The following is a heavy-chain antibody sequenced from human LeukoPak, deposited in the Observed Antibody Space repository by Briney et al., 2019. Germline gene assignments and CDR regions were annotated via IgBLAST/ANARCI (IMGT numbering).Heavy chain of an antibody. CDR3: ARTHQIWALSPRSAFDI. D-gene: IGHD3-10*01. Sequence: ASVKVSCKASGYTFTGYYMHWVRQAPGQGLEWMGWINPNSGGTNYAQKFQGRVTMTRDTSISTAYMELSRLRSDDTAVYYCARTHQIWALSPRSAFDIWGQGTMATVSS. CDR2: INPNSGGT. J-gene: IGHJ3*02. V-gene: IGHV1-2*02. CDR1: GYTFTGYY.